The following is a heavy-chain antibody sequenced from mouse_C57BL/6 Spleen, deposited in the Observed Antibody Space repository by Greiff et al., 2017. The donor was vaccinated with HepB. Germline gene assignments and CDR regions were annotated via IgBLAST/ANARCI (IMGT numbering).Heavy chain of an antibody. V-gene: IGHV1-69*01. CDR2: IDPSDSYT. D-gene: IGHD3-2*02. CDR1: GYTFTSYW. CDR3: ARGGSSGLFAY. Sequence: QVQLQQPGAELVMPGASVKLSCKASGYTFTSYWMHWVKQGPGQGLEWIGEIDPSDSYTNYNQKFKGKSTLTVDKSSSTAYMQLSSLTSEDSAVYYCARGGSSGLFAYWGQGTLVTVSA. J-gene: IGHJ3*01.